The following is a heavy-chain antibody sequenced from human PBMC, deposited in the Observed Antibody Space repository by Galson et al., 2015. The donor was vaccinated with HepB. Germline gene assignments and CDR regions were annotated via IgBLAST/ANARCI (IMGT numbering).Heavy chain of an antibody. CDR3: ARIKTSSCSGGSCLQRPYHYHYGMDV. Sequence: SLRLSCAASGFTFSHYAMHWVRQAPGKGLEWVALLSFDGSIEYHADSVKDRFTISRDNSKNTLYLQMSSLRPEDTAVYYCARIKTSSCSGGSCLQRPYHYHYGMDVWGQGTTVTVSS. CDR2: LSFDGSIE. J-gene: IGHJ6*02. CDR1: GFTFSHYA. D-gene: IGHD2-15*01. V-gene: IGHV3-30*04.